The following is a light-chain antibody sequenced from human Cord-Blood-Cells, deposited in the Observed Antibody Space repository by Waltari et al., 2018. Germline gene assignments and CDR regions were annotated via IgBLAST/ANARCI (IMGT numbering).Light chain of an antibody. CDR3: SSYAGSNNLYV. Sequence: QSALTQPPSASGSPGQSVTLSCTGPSSDVGGYNYVSWYQQHPGKAPKLMIYEVSKRPSGVPDRFSGSKSGNTASLTVSGLQAEDEADYYCSSYAGSNNLYVFGTGTKVTVL. V-gene: IGLV2-8*01. CDR1: SSDVGGYNY. CDR2: EVS. J-gene: IGLJ1*01.